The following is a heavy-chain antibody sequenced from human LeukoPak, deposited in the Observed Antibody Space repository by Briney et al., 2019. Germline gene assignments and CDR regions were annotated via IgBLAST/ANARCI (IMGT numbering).Heavy chain of an antibody. D-gene: IGHD5-12*01. J-gene: IGHJ4*02. CDR3: ARSGRGTYYYFDL. CDR2: INPSGGFT. CDR1: GYSFSTHW. Sequence: ASVEVSCKASGYSFSTHWMHWVRQAPGQGLEWMGIINPSGGFTSYAQKLQGRVTVTRDMSTSTVYMELSNLRSEDTAVYYCARSGRGTYYYFDLWGQGTLVTVSS. V-gene: IGHV1-46*01.